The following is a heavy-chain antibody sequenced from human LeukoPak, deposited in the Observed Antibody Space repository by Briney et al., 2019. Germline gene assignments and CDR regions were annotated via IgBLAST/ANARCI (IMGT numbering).Heavy chain of an antibody. CDR1: GYTFTGHS. J-gene: IGHJ5*02. Sequence: ASVKVSCKASGYTFTGHSMYWVRQATGQGLEWMGWMNPNSGNTGYAQKFQGRVTMTRNTSISTAYMELSSLRSEDTAVYYCARGLMITFGGVIAGCWFDPWGQGTLVTVSS. D-gene: IGHD3-16*02. CDR2: MNPNSGNT. CDR3: ARGLMITFGGVIAGCWFDP. V-gene: IGHV1-8*02.